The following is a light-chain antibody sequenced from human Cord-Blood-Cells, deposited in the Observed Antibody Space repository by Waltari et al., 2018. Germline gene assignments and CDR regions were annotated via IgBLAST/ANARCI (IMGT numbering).Light chain of an antibody. J-gene: IGLJ3*02. V-gene: IGLV3-19*01. Sequence: SSELTQDPAVSVALGQTVRITCQGDSLRSYYASWYQQKPGQAPVIVIYGNNNRPSGIPDRFSGSSSGNTASLTITGAQAEDEADYYCNSRDSSGNHLVFGGGTKLTVL. CDR2: GNN. CDR3: NSRDSSGNHLV. CDR1: SLRSYY.